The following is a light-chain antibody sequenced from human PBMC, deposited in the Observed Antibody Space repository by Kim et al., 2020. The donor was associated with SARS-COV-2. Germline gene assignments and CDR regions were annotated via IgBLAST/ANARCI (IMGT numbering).Light chain of an antibody. J-gene: IGLJ3*02. V-gene: IGLV4-69*01. CDR2: VNSDGSH. CDR3: QTWSTGVRV. Sequence: ASVKLTCTLSSGYSTYIIAWHQQQPEKGPRYLMKVNSDGSHSKGEGIPDRFSGSSSGSERYLTISSLRSEDEADYYCQTWSTGVRVFGGGTRLTVL. CDR1: SGYSTYI.